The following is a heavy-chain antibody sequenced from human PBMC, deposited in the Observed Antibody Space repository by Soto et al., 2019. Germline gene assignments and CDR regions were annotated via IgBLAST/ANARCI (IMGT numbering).Heavy chain of an antibody. D-gene: IGHD6-19*01. CDR2: INVYNGNK. V-gene: IGHV1-18*01. J-gene: IGHJ4*02. Sequence: QVQLVQSGGEVKKPGASVKVSCKASGYTFTKYGISWVRQAPGQGLEWMGWINVYNGNKKYAQKFQGRVTITTDTSTSTTYMELSSLRSDGTAVYYCARLIAVAGTWYFDYWGQGTLVTVSS. CDR1: GYTFTKYG. CDR3: ARLIAVAGTWYFDY.